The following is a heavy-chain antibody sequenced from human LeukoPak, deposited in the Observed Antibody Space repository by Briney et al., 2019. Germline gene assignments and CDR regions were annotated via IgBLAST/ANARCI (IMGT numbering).Heavy chain of an antibody. D-gene: IGHD3-10*01. J-gene: IGHJ3*02. CDR2: ITSSTSAI. CDR3: AREGFYGAFDI. V-gene: IGHV3-48*02. CDR1: GFTLRSYS. Sequence: GGSLRLSCAASGFTLRSYSIHWVRKAPGKGLERLSYITSSTSAIYYADSVKGRFTISRDNAKNSLYLQMNSARDEDTAVYYCAREGFYGAFDIWGQGTMVSVSS.